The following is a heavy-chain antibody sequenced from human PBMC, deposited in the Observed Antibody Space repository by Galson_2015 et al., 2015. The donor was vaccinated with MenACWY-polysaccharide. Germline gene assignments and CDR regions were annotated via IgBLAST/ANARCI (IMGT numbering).Heavy chain of an antibody. Sequence: SLRLSCAASGFTFSSYWMSWVRQAPGKGPEWVANIKQDESEKYYVDSVKGRFTISRDNAKNSLYLEMNSLRAEDTAVYYCARAWEVPPAHYFDHWGQGRLVIVSS. CDR3: ARAWEVPPAHYFDH. D-gene: IGHD2-2*01. J-gene: IGHJ4*02. V-gene: IGHV3-7*03. CDR2: IKQDESEK. CDR1: GFTFSSYW.